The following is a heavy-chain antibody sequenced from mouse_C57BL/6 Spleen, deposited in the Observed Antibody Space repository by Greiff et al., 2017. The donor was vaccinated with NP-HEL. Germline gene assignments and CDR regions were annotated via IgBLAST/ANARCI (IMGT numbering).Heavy chain of an antibody. CDR1: GYTFTSYW. V-gene: IGHV1-64*01. D-gene: IGHD3-3*01. Sequence: QVQLQQPGAELVKPGASVKLSCKASGYTFTSYWMHWVKQRPGQGLEWIGMIHPNSGSTNYNEKFKSKATLTVDKSSSTAYMQLSSLTSGDSAVYSCARSTARVRGDYWGQGTAVTVSS. CDR2: IHPNSGST. J-gene: IGHJ4*01. CDR3: ARSTARVRGDY.